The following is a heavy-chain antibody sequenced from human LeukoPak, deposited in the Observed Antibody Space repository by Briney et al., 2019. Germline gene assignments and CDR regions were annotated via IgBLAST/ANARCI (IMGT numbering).Heavy chain of an antibody. D-gene: IGHD3-10*01. CDR3: ASSLYGSGYYYFDY. V-gene: IGHV4-34*01. J-gene: IGHJ4*02. CDR2: INHSGST. CDR1: GGSFSGYY. Sequence: PSETLSLTCAVYGGSFSGYYWSWIRQPPGKGLEWTGEINHSGSTNYNPSLKSRVTISVDTSKNQFSLKLSSVTAADTAVYYCASSLYGSGYYYFDYWGQGTLVTVSS.